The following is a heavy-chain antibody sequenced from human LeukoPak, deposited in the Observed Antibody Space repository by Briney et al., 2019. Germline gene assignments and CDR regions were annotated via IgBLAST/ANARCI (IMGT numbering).Heavy chain of an antibody. V-gene: IGHV3-21*01. CDR1: GFTFSSYS. Sequence: GGSLRLSCAASGFTFSSYSMNWVRQAPGKGLEWVSSISSSSSYIYYADSVKGRFTISRDNAKNSLYLQMNSLRAEDTAVYYCARDGEYGSGYAYYYYYYMDVWGKGTTVTISS. J-gene: IGHJ6*03. CDR2: ISSSSSYI. CDR3: ARDGEYGSGYAYYYYYYMDV. D-gene: IGHD3-22*01.